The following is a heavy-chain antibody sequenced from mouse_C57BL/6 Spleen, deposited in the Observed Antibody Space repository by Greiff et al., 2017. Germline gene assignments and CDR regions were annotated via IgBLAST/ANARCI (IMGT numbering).Heavy chain of an antibody. CDR1: GYTFTSYW. V-gene: IGHV1-53*01. CDR2: INPSNGGT. J-gene: IGHJ3*01. D-gene: IGHD1-1*01. CDR3: ARYHYGSSWFAY. Sequence: QVQLQQPGTELVKPGASVQLSCKASGYTFTSYWMHWVQQRPGQGLEWIGNINPSNGGTNYNEKFKSKATLTVDKSSSTAYMQPSSLTSEDSAVYYCARYHYGSSWFAYWGQGTLVTVSA.